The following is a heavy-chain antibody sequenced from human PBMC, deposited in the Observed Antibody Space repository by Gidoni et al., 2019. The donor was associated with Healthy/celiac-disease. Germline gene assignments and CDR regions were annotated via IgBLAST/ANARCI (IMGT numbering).Heavy chain of an antibody. V-gene: IGHV3-33*01. CDR2: IWYDGSNK. CDR3: ARDPSLSSSWYWGLDY. D-gene: IGHD6-13*01. J-gene: IGHJ4*02. CDR1: GFPCIRYG. Sequence: QVQLVESGGGVVQPGRSLRLSCAASGFPCIRYGMHWVRQAPGKGLEWVAVIWYDGSNKYDADSGKGRFTISRDNSKNTLYLQRNSLRAEDTAVYYCARDPSLSSSWYWGLDYWGQGTLVTVSS.